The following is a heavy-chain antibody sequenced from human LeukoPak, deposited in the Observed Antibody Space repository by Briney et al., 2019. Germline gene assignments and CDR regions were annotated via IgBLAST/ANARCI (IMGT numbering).Heavy chain of an antibody. D-gene: IGHD6-13*01. CDR2: IYRSGRT. Sequence: SETLSLTCIVSSGSISTGTWYWGWVRQPPGKGLEWIGSIYRSGRTYYNPSLKSRVSISVDTSKNQFSLRVTSVTAADTAVYYCVCSSWAFDFWGQGTLVSVSS. J-gene: IGHJ4*02. V-gene: IGHV4-39*01. CDR1: SGSISTGTWY. CDR3: VCSSWAFDF.